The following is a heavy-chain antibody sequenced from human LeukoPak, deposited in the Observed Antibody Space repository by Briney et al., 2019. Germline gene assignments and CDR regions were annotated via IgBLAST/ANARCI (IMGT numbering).Heavy chain of an antibody. Sequence: HTGGSLRLSCAASGFTFSSYAMHWVRQAPGKGLEWVAVISYDGSNKYYADSVKGRFTISRDNSKNTLYLQMNSLSVEDTAIYYCAREATWGEWYFDHWGQGTPVTVSS. V-gene: IGHV3-30*01. CDR1: GFTFSSYA. D-gene: IGHD3-3*01. CDR2: ISYDGSNK. CDR3: AREATWGEWYFDH. J-gene: IGHJ4*02.